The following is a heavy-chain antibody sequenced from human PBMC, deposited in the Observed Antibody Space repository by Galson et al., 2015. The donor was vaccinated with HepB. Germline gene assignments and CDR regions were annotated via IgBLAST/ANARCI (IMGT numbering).Heavy chain of an antibody. CDR2: ISHTSVHT. Sequence: SLSLPCAASGFTFSDHYMTWIRQAQGTGLEWLSSISHTSVHTNDADSVKGRFTISRDNVKNSVYLQMNSLRVDETAVYYCARVALADCGDHAHFDYWGQGTLVTVSS. D-gene: IGHD2-21*01. CDR3: ARVALADCGDHAHFDY. V-gene: IGHV3-11*06. CDR1: GFTFSDHY. J-gene: IGHJ4*02.